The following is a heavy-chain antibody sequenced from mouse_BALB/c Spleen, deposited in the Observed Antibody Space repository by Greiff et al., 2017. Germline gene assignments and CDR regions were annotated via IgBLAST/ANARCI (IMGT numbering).Heavy chain of an antibody. D-gene: IGHD2-1*01. V-gene: IGHV5-6-3*01. CDR2: INSNGGST. CDR1: GFTFSSYG. Sequence: EVKLQESGGGLVQPGGSLKLSCAASGFTFSSYGMSWVRQTPDKRLELVATINSNGGSTYYPDSVKGRFTISRDNAKNTLYLQMSSLKSEDTAMYYCARVYGNYDAMDYWGQGTSVTVSS. CDR3: ARVYGNYDAMDY. J-gene: IGHJ4*01.